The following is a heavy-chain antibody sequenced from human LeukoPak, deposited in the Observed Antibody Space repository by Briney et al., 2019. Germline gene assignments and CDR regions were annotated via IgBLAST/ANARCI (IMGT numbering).Heavy chain of an antibody. CDR3: ARGYDSSGYYFD. CDR1: GFTFSSYE. V-gene: IGHV3-48*03. J-gene: IGHJ4*02. D-gene: IGHD3-22*01. Sequence: GGSLRLSSAASGFTFSSYEMNWVRQAPGKGLEWVSYISSSGSTIYYADSVKGRFTISRDNAKNSLYLQMNSLRAEDTAVYYCARGYDSSGYYFDWGQGTLVTVSS. CDR2: ISSSGSTI.